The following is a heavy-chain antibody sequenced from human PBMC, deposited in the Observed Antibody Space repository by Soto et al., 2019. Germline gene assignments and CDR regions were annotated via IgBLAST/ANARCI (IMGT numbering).Heavy chain of an antibody. J-gene: IGHJ6*02. D-gene: IGHD3-10*01. CDR2: IYHSGSI. V-gene: IGHV4-4*02. Sequence: QVQLQESGPGLVNTSGTLSLTCVVSAGSSSNSNWWNWVRQPPGKGLEWSGEIYHSGSINYNTSPKKRGVTSVYRSKSHGSVNISSVSAPDTEEFSCSSRYGSGSYPVWVQGATKTVS. CDR3: SSRYGSGSYPV. CDR1: AGSSSNSNW.